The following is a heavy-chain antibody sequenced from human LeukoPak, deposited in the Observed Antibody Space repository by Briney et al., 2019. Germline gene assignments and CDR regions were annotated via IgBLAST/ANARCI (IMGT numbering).Heavy chain of an antibody. CDR3: ARAKRWLQLLDY. V-gene: IGHV3-30*04. CDR1: GFTFGDYA. D-gene: IGHD5-24*01. CDR2: ISYDGSNK. Sequence: GGSLRLSCTASGFTFGDYAMSWVRQAPGKGLEWVAVISYDGSNKYYADSVKGRFTISRDNSKNTLYLQMNSLRAEDTAVYYCARAKRWLQLLDYWGQGTLVTVSS. J-gene: IGHJ4*02.